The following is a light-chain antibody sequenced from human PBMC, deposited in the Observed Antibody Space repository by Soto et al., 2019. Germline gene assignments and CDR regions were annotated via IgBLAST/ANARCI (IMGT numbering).Light chain of an antibody. Sequence: QSALTQPASVSGSPGQSITISCTGTSSDVGGYNYVSWYQQHPGKAPKLMIYDVSNRPSGVSNRFSGSKSGNTASLTISGLLDEDEADDYCSSYTRSSNPYVFGAGTKLTVL. CDR1: SSDVGGYNY. J-gene: IGLJ1*01. V-gene: IGLV2-14*01. CDR3: SSYTRSSNPYV. CDR2: DVS.